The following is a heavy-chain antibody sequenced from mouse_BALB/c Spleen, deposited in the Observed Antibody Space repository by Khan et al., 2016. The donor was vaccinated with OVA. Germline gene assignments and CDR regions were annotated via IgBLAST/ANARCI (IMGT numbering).Heavy chain of an antibody. D-gene: IGHD2-14*01. Sequence: QVQLKQSGAELARPGASVKMSCKASGYTFTSYTIHWIKLRPGQGLEWIGYINPSNGYTNYNQKFKDKATLTADKSSTTAYMQLSSLTSDDSAIYNIVRDRAYYGNDGWFAYWGQGTLVTVSA. CDR2: INPSNGYT. J-gene: IGHJ3*01. CDR3: VRDRAYYGNDGWFAY. CDR1: GYTFTSYT. V-gene: IGHV1-4*01.